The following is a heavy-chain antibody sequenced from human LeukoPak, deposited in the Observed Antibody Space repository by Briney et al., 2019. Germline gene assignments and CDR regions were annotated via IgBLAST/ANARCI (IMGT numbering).Heavy chain of an antibody. J-gene: IGHJ3*02. CDR2: IYTGSST. V-gene: IGHV3-66*01. Sequence: PGGSLRPSCAASGFTVRNNYMSWVRQAPGKGLEWVSVIYTGSSTYYADSAEGRFTISRDKANNTLYLQMNSLRVEDTAVYYCAGGSGDWNAFHIWGQGTMVTVSS. D-gene: IGHD2-21*02. CDR1: GFTVRNNY. CDR3: AGGSGDWNAFHI.